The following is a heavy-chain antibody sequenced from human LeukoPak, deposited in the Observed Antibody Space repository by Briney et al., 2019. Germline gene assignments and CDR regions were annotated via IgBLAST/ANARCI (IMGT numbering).Heavy chain of an antibody. J-gene: IGHJ4*02. CDR3: AKKGFLEYFDY. Sequence: HGGSLRLSCAASGFTFSSYSMNWVRQAPGKGLEWVSSISSSSSYIYYADSVKGRFTISRDNAKNSLYLQMNSLRAEDTAVYYCAKKGFLEYFDYWGQGTLVTVSS. V-gene: IGHV3-21*04. D-gene: IGHD3-3*01. CDR1: GFTFSSYS. CDR2: ISSSSSYI.